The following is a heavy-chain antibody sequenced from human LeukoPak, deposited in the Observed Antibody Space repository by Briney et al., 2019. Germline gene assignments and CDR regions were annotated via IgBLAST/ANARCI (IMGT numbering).Heavy chain of an antibody. CDR2: FDPEDGET. D-gene: IGHD1-26*01. Sequence: ASVKVSCKVSGDTLTELSMHWVRQAPGKGLEWMGGFDPEDGETIYAQKFQGRVTMTEDTSTDTAYMELSSLRSEDTAVYYCATDSHLVGATRRTGFGFDYWGQGTLVTVSS. J-gene: IGHJ4*02. CDR3: ATDSHLVGATRRTGFGFDY. V-gene: IGHV1-24*01. CDR1: GDTLTELS.